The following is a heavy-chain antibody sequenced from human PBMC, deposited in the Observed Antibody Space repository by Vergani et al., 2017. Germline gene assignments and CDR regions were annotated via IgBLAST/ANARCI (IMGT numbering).Heavy chain of an antibody. Sequence: QVQLQQWGAGLLKPSETLSLTCAVYGGSFSGYYWSWIRQPPGKGLEWIGEINHSGSTNYNPSLKSRVTISVETSKNQFSLKLSSVTAADTAVYYCARGVGEMATIAYWGQGTLVTVSS. J-gene: IGHJ4*02. V-gene: IGHV4-34*01. CDR1: GGSFSGYY. D-gene: IGHD5-24*01. CDR2: INHSGST. CDR3: ARGVGEMATIAY.